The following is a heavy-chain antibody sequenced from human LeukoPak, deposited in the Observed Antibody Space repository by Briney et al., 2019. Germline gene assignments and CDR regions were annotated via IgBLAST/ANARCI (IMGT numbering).Heavy chain of an antibody. D-gene: IGHD6-19*01. J-gene: IGHJ4*02. CDR2: IYYSGST. CDR1: GGSISSYY. V-gene: IGHV4-59*01. Sequence: KPSETLSLTCTVSGGSISSYYWSWIRQPPGKGLEWIGYIYYSGSTNYNPSLKSRVTISVDTSKNQFSLKLSSVTAADTAVYYCARGSGWYESDYWGQGTLVTVSS. CDR3: ARGSGWYESDY.